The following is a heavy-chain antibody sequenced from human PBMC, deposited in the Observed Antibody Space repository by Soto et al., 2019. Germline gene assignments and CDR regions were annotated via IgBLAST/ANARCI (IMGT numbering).Heavy chain of an antibody. CDR3: ASLSRFALDY. V-gene: IGHV3-21*01. D-gene: IGHD3-10*01. Sequence: PGGPLRLSCAASGFSFNTYSMNWVRQAPGKGLEWVSSISSSSTYIYYTDSVKGRFTISRDNAKNSLYLQMDSLRAEDTAVYYCASLSRFALDYWGQGTLVTVSS. CDR1: GFSFNTYS. J-gene: IGHJ4*02. CDR2: ISSSSTYI.